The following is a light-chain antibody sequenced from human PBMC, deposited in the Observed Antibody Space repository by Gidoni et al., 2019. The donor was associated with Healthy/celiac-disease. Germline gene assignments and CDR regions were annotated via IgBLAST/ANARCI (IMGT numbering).Light chain of an antibody. CDR2: KDS. CDR1: ALQKQY. V-gene: IGLV3-25*03. Sequence: SYELTQPPSVSVSPGQTARITRSGDALQKQYAYWYQQKPGQAPVVVIYKDSERPSGIPERFSGSSSGTTVTLTISGVQAEDEADYYCQSADSSGTYKVFGTGTKVTVL. CDR3: QSADSSGTYKV. J-gene: IGLJ1*01.